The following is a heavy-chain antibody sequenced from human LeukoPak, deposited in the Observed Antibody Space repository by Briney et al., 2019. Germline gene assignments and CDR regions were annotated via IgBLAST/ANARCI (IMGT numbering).Heavy chain of an antibody. CDR2: MNPNSGNT. V-gene: IGHV1-8*01. D-gene: IGHD3-3*01. J-gene: IGHJ3*02. CDR1: GYTFTSYD. Sequence: ASVKVSCKASGYTFTSYDINWVRQATGQGLEWMGWMNPNSGNTGYAQKFQGRVTMTRNTSISTAYMELSSLRSEDTAVYYCARDHLRITAQGGAFDIWGQGTMVTVSS. CDR3: ARDHLRITAQGGAFDI.